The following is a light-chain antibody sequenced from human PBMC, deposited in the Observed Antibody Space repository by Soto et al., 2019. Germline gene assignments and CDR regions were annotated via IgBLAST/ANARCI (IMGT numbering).Light chain of an antibody. CDR2: GVS. CDR3: HHSHRSGA. J-gene: IGKJ1*01. V-gene: IGKV1-5*01. CDR1: QNIRKW. Sequence: IQVAKSPSNLSPSMGESVTRTCRASQNIRKWFAWYQQKPGKAPKLLVYGVSILEIGFPPRFSGSGSGTDSKHPSSRQYTDVLTLYYRHHSHRSGAFAQGTKVDIK.